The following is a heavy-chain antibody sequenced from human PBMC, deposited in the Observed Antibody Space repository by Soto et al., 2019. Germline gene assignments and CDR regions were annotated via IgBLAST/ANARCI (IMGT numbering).Heavy chain of an antibody. J-gene: IGHJ4*02. Sequence: QVQLVQSGAEVKKPGASVKVSCKASGYTFTSYGISWVRQAPGQGLEWMGWISAYTGNTNYAQKLQGRVTMTTDTPTGRLYMEQRSVRSDDAAVYYGASVEFNKNDFDYWGQGTVVTGSS. D-gene: IGHD3-10*01. CDR3: ASVEFNKNDFDY. CDR1: GYTFTSYG. V-gene: IGHV1-18*01. CDR2: ISAYTGNT.